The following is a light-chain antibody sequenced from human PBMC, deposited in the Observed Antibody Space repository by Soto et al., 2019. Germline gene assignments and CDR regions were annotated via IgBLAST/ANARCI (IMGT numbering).Light chain of an antibody. CDR3: SAWDDSLNCYV. V-gene: IGLV1-44*01. CDR2: SNN. CDR1: SSNIGSNT. Sequence: QSVLTQPPSASGTPGQRVTISCSGSSSNIGSNTVNWYQQLPGTAPKLLFYSNNQRPSGVPDRFSGSKSGTSASLAISGLQSEDEDAYYCSAWDDSLNCYVFGTGTKVTVL. J-gene: IGLJ1*01.